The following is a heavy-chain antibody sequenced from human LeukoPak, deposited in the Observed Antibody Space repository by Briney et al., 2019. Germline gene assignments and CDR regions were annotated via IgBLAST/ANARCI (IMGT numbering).Heavy chain of an antibody. Sequence: GGSLRLSCVASGITFSNYGMSWVRQAPGKGLEWVSAIRGAGDITDYADSVKGRFTISRDNSKNMLYLQVSSLRAEDTAIYYCAKAPYGSGSYYVNLWGQGTLVTVSS. V-gene: IGHV3-23*01. J-gene: IGHJ5*02. CDR2: IRGAGDIT. CDR1: GITFSNYG. CDR3: AKAPYGSGSYYVNL. D-gene: IGHD3-10*01.